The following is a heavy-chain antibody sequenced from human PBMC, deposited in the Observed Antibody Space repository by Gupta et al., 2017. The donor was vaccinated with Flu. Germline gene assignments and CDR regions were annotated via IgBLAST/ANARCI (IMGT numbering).Heavy chain of an antibody. CDR2: IDAGGDRT. V-gene: IGHV3-23*01. Sequence: EVQLLESGGGLVQPGGSLRLSCAVSGLTFSDYAMNWVRQAPGKGLEWLSTIDAGGDRTYYADSVMGRFTISRDNSKNTVYLQMNSLRGDDTAVYYCAKDRSGNPAIDGWGQGALVTVSA. CDR3: AKDRSGNPAIDG. D-gene: IGHD6-13*01. J-gene: IGHJ4*02. CDR1: GLTFSDYA.